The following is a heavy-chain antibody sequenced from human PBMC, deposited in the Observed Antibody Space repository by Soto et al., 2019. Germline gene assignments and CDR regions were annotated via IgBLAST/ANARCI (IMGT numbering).Heavy chain of an antibody. D-gene: IGHD1-26*01. J-gene: IGHJ5*02. CDR3: ASEGGSLNWFYP. V-gene: IGHV3-48*02. CDR1: GFTFSSYS. CDR2: ISSSSSTI. Sequence: EVQLVESGGGLVQPGGSLRLSCAASGFTFSSYSMNWVRQASVKGLEWVSYISSSSSTIYYADSVKGRFTISRDNAKNSLYLQMNSLRDEDTAVYHCASEGGSLNWFYPSGQGTLVTVSS.